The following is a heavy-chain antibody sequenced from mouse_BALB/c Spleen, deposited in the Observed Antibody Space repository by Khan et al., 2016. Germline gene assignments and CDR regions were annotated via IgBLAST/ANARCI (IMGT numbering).Heavy chain of an antibody. Sequence: EVQLVESGGGLVQPRGSLKLSCAASGFTFNTNAMNWVRQAPGKGLEWVSRIRSKSNNYATYYADSVKDRFTISRDDSQSMLYLQMNNLKTEDTAMDYCVRDTPLAYWGQGTLVTVSA. CDR3: VRDTPLAY. V-gene: IGHV10S3*01. J-gene: IGHJ3*01. CDR2: IRSKSNNYAT. CDR1: GFTFNTNA.